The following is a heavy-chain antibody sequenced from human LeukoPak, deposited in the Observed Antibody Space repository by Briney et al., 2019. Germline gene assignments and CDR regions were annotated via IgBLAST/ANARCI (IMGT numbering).Heavy chain of an antibody. J-gene: IGHJ4*02. Sequence: GGSLRLSCAASGFTFSSYAMHWVRQAPGKGLEWVAVISYDGSNKYYADPVKGRFTISRDNSKNTLYLQMNSLRAEDTAVYYCARGWNSWYFGEYWGQGTLVTVSS. D-gene: IGHD6-13*01. CDR2: ISYDGSNK. V-gene: IGHV3-30*04. CDR1: GFTFSSYA. CDR3: ARGWNSWYFGEY.